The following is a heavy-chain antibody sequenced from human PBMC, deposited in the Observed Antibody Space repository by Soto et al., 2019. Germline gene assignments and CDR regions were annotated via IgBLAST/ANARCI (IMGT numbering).Heavy chain of an antibody. D-gene: IGHD2-2*01. CDR2: IYYSGST. CDR3: ARLARYCSSTSCLSGYSYGQEPFDY. V-gene: IGHV4-39*01. Sequence: PSETLSLTCSVSGGSISSSRYYWGWIRQPPGKGLEWIGNIYYSGSTDYNPSLKSRVTISVDTSKNQFSLKLSSVTAADTAVYYCARLARYCSSTSCLSGYSYGQEPFDYWGQGTLVTVSS. J-gene: IGHJ4*02. CDR1: GGSISSSRYY.